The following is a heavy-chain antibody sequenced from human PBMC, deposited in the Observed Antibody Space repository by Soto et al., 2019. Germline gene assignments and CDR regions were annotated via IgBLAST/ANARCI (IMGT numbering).Heavy chain of an antibody. CDR3: AKDLGLAENYYGMDV. J-gene: IGHJ6*02. V-gene: IGHV3-30*18. D-gene: IGHD7-27*01. CDR1: GFTFSSYG. CDR2: ISYDGSNK. Sequence: GGSLRLSCAASGFTFSSYGMHWVRQAPGKGLEWVAVISYDGSNKYYADSVKGRFTISRDNSKNTLYLQMNSLRAEDTAVYYCAKDLGLAENYYGMDVWGQGTTVTVSS.